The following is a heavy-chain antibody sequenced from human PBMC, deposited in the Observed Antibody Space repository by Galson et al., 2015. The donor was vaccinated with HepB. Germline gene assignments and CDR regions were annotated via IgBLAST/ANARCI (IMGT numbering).Heavy chain of an antibody. CDR1: GGTFSSYA. Sequence: SVKVSCKASGGTFSSYAISWVRQAPGQGLEWMGGIIPIFGTANYAQEFQGRVTITADKSTSTAYMELSSLRSEDTAVYYCARGPRDSWFGDFDYWGQGTLVTVSS. CDR2: IIPIFGTA. D-gene: IGHD3-10*01. V-gene: IGHV1-69*06. J-gene: IGHJ4*02. CDR3: ARGPRDSWFGDFDY.